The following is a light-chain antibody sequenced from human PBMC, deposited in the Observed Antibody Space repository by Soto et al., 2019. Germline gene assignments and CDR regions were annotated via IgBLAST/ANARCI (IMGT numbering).Light chain of an antibody. CDR2: VNSDGTH. V-gene: IGLV4-69*01. Sequence: QSVLTQSPSASASLGASVKLTCTLSSGHSSYAIAWHQQQPEKGPRYLMKVNSDGTHSKGGGIPERFSGSSSGAERYLTISSLQSEDEADYYCQTWGTGIRVFGGGTKLTVL. CDR1: SGHSSYA. J-gene: IGLJ2*01. CDR3: QTWGTGIRV.